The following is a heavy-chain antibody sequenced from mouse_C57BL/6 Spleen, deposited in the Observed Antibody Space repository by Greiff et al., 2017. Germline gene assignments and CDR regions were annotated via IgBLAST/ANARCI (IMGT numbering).Heavy chain of an antibody. D-gene: IGHD3-1*01. CDR1: GYTFTSYW. CDR2: IYPSDSET. J-gene: IGHJ4*01. Sequence: QVHVKQSGAELVRPGSSVKLSCKASGYTFTSYWMDWVKQRPGQGLEWIGNIYPSDSETHYNQKFKDKATLTVDKSSSTAYMQLSSLTSEDSAVYYCARDRVSGAMDYWGQGTSVTVSS. CDR3: ARDRVSGAMDY. V-gene: IGHV1-61*01.